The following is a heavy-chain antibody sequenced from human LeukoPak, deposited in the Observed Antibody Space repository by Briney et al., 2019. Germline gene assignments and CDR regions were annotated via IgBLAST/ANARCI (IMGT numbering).Heavy chain of an antibody. Sequence: GGSLRLSCAASGFTFSSYGMHWVRQAPGKGLEWVAVKSYDGSNKYYADSVKGRFTISRDNSKITLYLQMDSLRAEDTAVYYCAKDARYCSGGSCSYYYYGMDVWGQGTTVTVSS. CDR3: AKDARYCSGGSCSYYYYGMDV. J-gene: IGHJ6*02. CDR1: GFTFSSYG. D-gene: IGHD2-15*01. V-gene: IGHV3-30*18. CDR2: KSYDGSNK.